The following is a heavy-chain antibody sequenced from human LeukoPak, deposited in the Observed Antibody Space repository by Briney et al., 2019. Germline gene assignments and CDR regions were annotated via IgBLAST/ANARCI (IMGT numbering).Heavy chain of an antibody. CDR3: AVGVIVRDAFDI. V-gene: IGHV1-69*05. CDR1: GGTFSSYA. Sequence: SVKVSCKASGGTFSSYAISWVRQAPGQRLEWMGGIIPIFGTANYAQKFQGRVTITTDESTSAAYMELSSLRSEDTAVYYCAVGVIVRDAFDIWGQGTMVTVSS. CDR2: IIPIFGTA. D-gene: IGHD3-16*02. J-gene: IGHJ3*02.